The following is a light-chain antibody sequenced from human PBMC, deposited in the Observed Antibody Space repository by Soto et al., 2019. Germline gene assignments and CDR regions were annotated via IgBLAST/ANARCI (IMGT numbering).Light chain of an antibody. CDR3: QQYSSYPT. CDR2: DAS. J-gene: IGKJ1*01. V-gene: IGKV1-5*01. CDR1: QSLSGW. Sequence: DIQMTQSPSTLSASVGDRVIITCRASQSLSGWLAWYQQKPGKAPKLLIYDASSLESGVPSRFSGSGSGTEFTLTISSLQSDDFATYYCQQYSSYPTFGQGTKVDIK.